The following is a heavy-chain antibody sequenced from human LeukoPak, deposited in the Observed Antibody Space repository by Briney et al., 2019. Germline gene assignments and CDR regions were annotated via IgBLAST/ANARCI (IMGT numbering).Heavy chain of an antibody. CDR1: GGSISSYY. Sequence: SETLSLTCTVSGGSISSYYWSWVRQPPGKGLEWIGYIYYSGSPNYNPSLKSRVTISVDTSKNQFSLKLSSVTAADTAAYYCARAPRGSYFDYWGQGTLVTVPS. V-gene: IGHV4-59*01. CDR2: IYYSGSP. D-gene: IGHD1-26*01. CDR3: ARAPRGSYFDY. J-gene: IGHJ4*02.